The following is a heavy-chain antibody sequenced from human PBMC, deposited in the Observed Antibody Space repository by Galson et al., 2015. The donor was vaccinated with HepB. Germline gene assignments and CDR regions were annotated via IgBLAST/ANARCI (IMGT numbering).Heavy chain of an antibody. J-gene: IGHJ4*02. D-gene: IGHD6-13*01. Sequence: SLRLSCAASGFTFSSYAMHWVRQAPGKGLEYVSAISSNGGSTYYADSVKGRFTISRDNSKNTLYLQMSSLRAEDTAVYYCVSRGGIAAAGTLPDYWGQGTLVTVSS. V-gene: IGHV3-64D*06. CDR3: VSRGGIAAAGTLPDY. CDR2: ISSNGGST. CDR1: GFTFSSYA.